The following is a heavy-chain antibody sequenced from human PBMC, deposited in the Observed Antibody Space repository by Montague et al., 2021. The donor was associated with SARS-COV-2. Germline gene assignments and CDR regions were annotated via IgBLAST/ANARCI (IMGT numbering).Heavy chain of an antibody. Sequence: SETLSLTYTVSGGSISTYYWSWIRQPPGKGLESIGYIYYSGSTNYSPSLKSRVTISVDTSKNQFSLKLSSVTAADTAVYYCARDGYNAHQNYWYFDLWGRGTLVTVSS. CDR3: ARDGYNAHQNYWYFDL. CDR1: GGSISTYY. CDR2: IYYSGST. J-gene: IGHJ2*01. V-gene: IGHV4-59*12. D-gene: IGHD5-24*01.